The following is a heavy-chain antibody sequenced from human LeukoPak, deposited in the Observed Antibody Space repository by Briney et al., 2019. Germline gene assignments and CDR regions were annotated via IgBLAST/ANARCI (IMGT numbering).Heavy chain of an antibody. V-gene: IGHV4-34*01. CDR3: AKHYMGSSYNHGLDC. D-gene: IGHD3-10*01. CDR2: IYYSGTT. CDR1: GGSFSDYY. J-gene: IGHJ4*02. Sequence: SETLSLTCAVYGGSFSDYYWSWIRQPPGEGLEWIGSIYYSGTTYYSPSLKSRVTISVDTSKNQFSLKLSSVTAADTALYYCAKHYMGSSYNHGLDCWGQGTLVTVSS.